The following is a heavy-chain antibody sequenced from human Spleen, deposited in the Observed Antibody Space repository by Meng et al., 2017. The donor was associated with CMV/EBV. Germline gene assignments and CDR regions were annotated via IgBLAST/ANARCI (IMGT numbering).Heavy chain of an antibody. Sequence: GESLKISCAASGFMFSSYAMHWVRQAPGKGLEWVSVISYDGSSEFYTDSVKGRFSISRDNARNSLFLQMNSLRAEDTAIYYCARRDDSGGYTYGYFDFWGQGTLVTVSS. CDR2: ISYDGSSE. CDR1: GFMFSSYA. D-gene: IGHD5-18*01. J-gene: IGHJ4*02. V-gene: IGHV3-30-3*01. CDR3: ARRDDSGGYTYGYFDF.